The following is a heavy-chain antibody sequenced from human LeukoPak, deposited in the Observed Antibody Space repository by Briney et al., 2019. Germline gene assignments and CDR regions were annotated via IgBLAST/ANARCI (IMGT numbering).Heavy chain of an antibody. CDR2: IKQDGSEK. J-gene: IGHJ3*02. V-gene: IGHV3-7*01. Sequence: GGSLRLSCAASGFTFSSYWMSWVRQAPGKGLEWVANIKQDGSEKYYVDSVKGRFTISRDNAKNSLYLQMNSLRAEDTAVYYCARDIRVASVWELNVDDAFDIWGQGTMVTVSS. D-gene: IGHD1-26*01. CDR1: GFTFSSYW. CDR3: ARDIRVASVWELNVDDAFDI.